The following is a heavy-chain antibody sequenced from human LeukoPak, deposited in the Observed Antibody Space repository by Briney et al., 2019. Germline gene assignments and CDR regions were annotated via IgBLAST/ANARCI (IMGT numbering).Heavy chain of an antibody. CDR2: IYYSGTT. D-gene: IGHD3-10*01. Sequence: SQTLTPPCTDPRDSNSDYYWSWLRQPPRQRLESHGNIYYSGTTNHNPSLKSRVTISVDTSKKQFSLKLSSVIAADTAVYYCARSYYGYHGSGSHYSLDYRGQGTLVTVSS. CDR3: ARSYYGYHGSGSHYSLDY. CDR1: RDSNSDYY. V-gene: IGHV4-59*01. J-gene: IGHJ4*02.